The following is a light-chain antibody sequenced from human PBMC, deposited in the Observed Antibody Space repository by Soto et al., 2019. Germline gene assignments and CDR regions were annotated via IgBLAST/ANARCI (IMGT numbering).Light chain of an antibody. J-gene: IGKJ4*01. CDR3: QQRANWPPLT. Sequence: ESVLTQSPGTLSLSPGERATLSCRASQSVSNNYLAWYQQKPGQAPRLLIYGASTRATGIPDRFSGSGSGTDFTLTISGLEPEDFAVYYCQQRANWPPLTFGGGTKVDIK. V-gene: IGKV3D-20*02. CDR1: QSVSNNY. CDR2: GAS.